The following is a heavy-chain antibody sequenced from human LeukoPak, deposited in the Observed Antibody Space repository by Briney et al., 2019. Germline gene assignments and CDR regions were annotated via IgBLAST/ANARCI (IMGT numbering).Heavy chain of an antibody. CDR3: ARRGQVRGYCSSTSCYAFFDP. J-gene: IGHJ5*02. CDR1: GDSISSYH. Sequence: SETLSLTCTVSGDSISSYHWNWIRQPAGKGLEWIGRIYTTGSTNYNPSLKSRVTMSVDTSKNQFSLKLSSVTAADTAVYYCARRGQVRGYCSSTSCYAFFDPWGPGTLVTVSS. CDR2: IYTTGST. V-gene: IGHV4-4*07. D-gene: IGHD2-2*01.